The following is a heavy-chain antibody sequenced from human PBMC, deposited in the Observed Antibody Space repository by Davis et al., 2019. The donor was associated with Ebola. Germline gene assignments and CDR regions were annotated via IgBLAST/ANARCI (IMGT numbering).Heavy chain of an antibody. Sequence: PGGSLRLSCTVSGGSVSSYSHYWSWIRQPPGKPLEWLATVYYTGGAYYNPSLKSRLTMSVDTSKNQFSLRLTSISAADTAVYYCARNSSGFGHFDSWGQGTLVTVSS. CDR1: GGSVSSYSHY. V-gene: IGHV4-39*07. CDR3: ARNSSGFGHFDS. CDR2: VYYTGGA. D-gene: IGHD6-19*01. J-gene: IGHJ4*02.